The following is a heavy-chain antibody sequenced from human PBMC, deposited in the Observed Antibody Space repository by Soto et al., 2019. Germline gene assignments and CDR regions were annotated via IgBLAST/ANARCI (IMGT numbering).Heavy chain of an antibody. CDR2: IYGNGGGT. Sequence: GGSLRLSCAGSGFTFSTYSMNWVRQAPGKGLEWVSGIYGNGGGTFYADSVKGRFTISRDNSKNILYLQMNSLRAEDTAVYYCAKDARVDAYWDSDYWGQGTLVTVSS. CDR3: AKDARVDAYWDSDY. J-gene: IGHJ4*02. V-gene: IGHV3-23*01. D-gene: IGHD2-8*02. CDR1: GFTFSTYS.